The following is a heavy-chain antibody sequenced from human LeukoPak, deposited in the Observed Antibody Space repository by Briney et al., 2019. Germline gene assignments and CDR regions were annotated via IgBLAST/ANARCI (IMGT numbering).Heavy chain of an antibody. D-gene: IGHD6-19*01. Sequence: GGSLRLSCVVSGFTFSSFERHWVRQAPGKGLEWVSYISTTGTTTYYADSVKGRFTISRDTAKNSLYLQMNSLRAEDTAVYYCARAGSSVWSRFALFDPWGQGTLVTVSS. CDR1: GFTFSSFE. CDR3: ARAGSSVWSRFALFDP. V-gene: IGHV3-48*03. CDR2: ISTTGTTT. J-gene: IGHJ5*02.